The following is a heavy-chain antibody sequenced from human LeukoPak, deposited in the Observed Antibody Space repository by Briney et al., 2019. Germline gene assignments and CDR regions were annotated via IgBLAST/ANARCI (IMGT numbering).Heavy chain of an antibody. CDR1: GFTFDDYA. V-gene: IGHV3-9*01. J-gene: IGHJ4*02. CDR3: ARGDGSHLDY. Sequence: GGSLRLSCAASGFTFDDYAMHWVRQAPGKGLEWVSGISWNSGSIGYADSVKGRFTISRDNAKNSLYLQMNSLRAEDTAVYYCARGDGSHLDYWGQGTLVTVSS. D-gene: IGHD5-24*01. CDR2: ISWNSGSI.